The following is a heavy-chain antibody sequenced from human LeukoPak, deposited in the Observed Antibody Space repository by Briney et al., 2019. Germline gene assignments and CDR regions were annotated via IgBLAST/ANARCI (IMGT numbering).Heavy chain of an antibody. V-gene: IGHV3-23*01. Sequence: GGSLRLSCTASGFAFSSYAMSWVRQAPGVGLEWVSAIDGGGGRTWHADSVRGRFTISRDNAKNSLYLQMNSLRAEDTAVYYCARGSTYYDSSGQVPFDYWGQGTLVTVSS. CDR2: IDGGGGRT. CDR1: GFAFSSYA. CDR3: ARGSTYYDSSGQVPFDY. D-gene: IGHD3-22*01. J-gene: IGHJ4*02.